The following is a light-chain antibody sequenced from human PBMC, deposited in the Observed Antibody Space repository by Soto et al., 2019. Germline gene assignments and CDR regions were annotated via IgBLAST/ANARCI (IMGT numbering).Light chain of an antibody. CDR3: QQYNDWPLT. CDR1: ENINGN. J-gene: IGKJ4*01. Sequence: EIVLTQSPATLSVSPGDRAALSCRASENINGNLAWYQQKPGQAPRLLIHAASIRATGIPVRFSGSRSGTEFTLTISSLQSEDFAVYYCQQYNDWPLTFGGGTKVDIK. CDR2: AAS. V-gene: IGKV3-15*01.